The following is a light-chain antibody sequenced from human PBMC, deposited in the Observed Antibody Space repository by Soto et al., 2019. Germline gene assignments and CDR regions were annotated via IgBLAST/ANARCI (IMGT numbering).Light chain of an antibody. CDR3: CSYVGAFTYV. Sequence: QSVLTQPRSVSGSPGHSVTISCTGTSTDVGGYSYVSWYQQHPGKVPKLIISDVSKRPSGVPDRFSGSKFGNTASLTISGLLAEDEADYYCCSYVGAFTYVFGSGTKVTVL. CDR1: STDVGGYSY. J-gene: IGLJ1*01. V-gene: IGLV2-11*01. CDR2: DVS.